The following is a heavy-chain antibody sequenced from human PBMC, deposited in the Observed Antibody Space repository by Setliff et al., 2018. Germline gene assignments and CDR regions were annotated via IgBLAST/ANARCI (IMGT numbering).Heavy chain of an antibody. J-gene: IGHJ6*02. Sequence: SETLSLTCAVSGYSIRSGFSWVWIRQSPGKGLEWIGESNHSGNTTNHPSLKSRLTLSVDTSKNQFSLKLTSVTAAATAVYYCAGLSWNGLRYYGLDVWGQGTTVTVSS. D-gene: IGHD3-3*01. CDR2: SNHSGNT. CDR1: GYSIRSGFS. V-gene: IGHV4-38-2*01. CDR3: AGLSWNGLRYYGLDV.